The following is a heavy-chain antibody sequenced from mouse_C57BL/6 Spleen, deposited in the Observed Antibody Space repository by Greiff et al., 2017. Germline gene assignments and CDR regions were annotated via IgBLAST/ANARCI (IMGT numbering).Heavy chain of an antibody. J-gene: IGHJ1*03. CDR1: GYTFTSYW. V-gene: IGHV1-53*01. CDR2: INPSNGGT. CDR3: ARSGTGRYLYFGG. Sequence: QVQLQQPGTELVKPGASVKLSCTASGYTFTSYWMHWVKQRPGQGLEWIGNINPSNGGTNYNEKFKSKATMTVDKSSSTAYMQLSSLTSEDSAVYYGARSGTGRYLYFGGWGTGTTVTVAT. D-gene: IGHD3-1*01.